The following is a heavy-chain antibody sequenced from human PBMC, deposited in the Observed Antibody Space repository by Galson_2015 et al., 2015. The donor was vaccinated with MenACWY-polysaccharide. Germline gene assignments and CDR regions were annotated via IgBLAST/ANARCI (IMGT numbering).Heavy chain of an antibody. J-gene: IGHJ2*01. CDR3: ARDTGVSRTDDWSFDL. Sequence: SLRLSCAASGFSFRSYWMSWVRQAPGKGLEWVADIKQDGSEEYYVDSVKGRFAISRDNARNSLYLQMNSLRAEDTAVYFCARDTGVSRTDDWSFDLWGRSSQVTVSS. CDR1: GFSFRSYW. CDR2: IKQDGSEE. D-gene: IGHD1-7*01. V-gene: IGHV3-7*01.